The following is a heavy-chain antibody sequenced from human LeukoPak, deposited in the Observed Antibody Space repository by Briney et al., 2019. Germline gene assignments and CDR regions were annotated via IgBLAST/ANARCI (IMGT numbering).Heavy chain of an antibody. CDR3: TRMSYYAGSGPSFDY. D-gene: IGHD3-10*01. J-gene: IGHJ4*02. Sequence: GGSLRLSCAASGFTFSSYSMSWVRQAPGKGLEWVANIKQDGSEKYYVDSVKGRFTISRDNSENTLYLQMNSLRAEDTAIYYCTRMSYYAGSGPSFDYWGQGTLVAVSS. CDR2: IKQDGSEK. V-gene: IGHV3-7*03. CDR1: GFTFSSYS.